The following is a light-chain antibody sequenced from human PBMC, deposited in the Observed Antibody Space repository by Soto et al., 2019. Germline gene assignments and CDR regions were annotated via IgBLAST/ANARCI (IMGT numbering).Light chain of an antibody. CDR1: SSDVGSYNV. CDR2: DVT. Sequence: QSALTQPASVSGSPGQSITISCTGTSSDVGSYNVVSWYQHHPGKAPKLMIYDVTKRPSGVSNRFSGSKSGNTASLTISGLQAEDEADYYCCSYAGSSTYVFGTGTKVTVL. CDR3: CSYAGSSTYV. V-gene: IGLV2-23*02. J-gene: IGLJ1*01.